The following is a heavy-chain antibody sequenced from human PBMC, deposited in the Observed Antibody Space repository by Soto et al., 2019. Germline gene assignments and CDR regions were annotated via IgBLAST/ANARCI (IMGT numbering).Heavy chain of an antibody. Sequence: ASVKVSCKASGYTFTSYGISWVRQAPGQGLEWMGWISAYNGNTNYAQKLQGRVTMTTDTSTSTAYMELRSLRSDDTAAYYCARVPQWLVPYYYYGMDVWGQGTTVTVSS. CDR1: GYTFTSYG. V-gene: IGHV1-18*01. CDR2: ISAYNGNT. D-gene: IGHD6-19*01. J-gene: IGHJ6*02. CDR3: ARVPQWLVPYYYYGMDV.